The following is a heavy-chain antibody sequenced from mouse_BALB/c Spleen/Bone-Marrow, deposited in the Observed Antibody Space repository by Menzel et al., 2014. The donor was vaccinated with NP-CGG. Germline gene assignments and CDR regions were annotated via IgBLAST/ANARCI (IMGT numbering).Heavy chain of an antibody. D-gene: IGHD1-2*01. CDR1: GYTFTSYW. V-gene: IGHV1-87*01. J-gene: IGHJ4*01. CDR3: ARRDYGIRENHYAMDY. Sequence: QVQLQQPGAELARPGASVKLSCKASGYTFTSYWMQWVKQRPGQGLEWIGAIYPGDGDTRYTQKFKGKATLTADKSSSTAYMQLSSLASEDSAVYYCARRDYGIRENHYAMDYWGQGTSVTVSS. CDR2: IYPGDGDT.